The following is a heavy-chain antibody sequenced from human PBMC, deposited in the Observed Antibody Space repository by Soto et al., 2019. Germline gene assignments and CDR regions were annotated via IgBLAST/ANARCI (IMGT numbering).Heavy chain of an antibody. V-gene: IGHV3-11*01. J-gene: IGHJ4*02. CDR2: ISSSGSTI. D-gene: IGHD5-18*01. Sequence: PGGSLRLSCAASGFTFSDYYMSWIRQAPGKGLEWVSYISSSGSTIYYADSVKGRFTISRDNAKNSLYLQMNSLRAEDTAVYYCERHLWLFQSSDYWGQGTLVTVSS. CDR1: GFTFSDYY. CDR3: ERHLWLFQSSDY.